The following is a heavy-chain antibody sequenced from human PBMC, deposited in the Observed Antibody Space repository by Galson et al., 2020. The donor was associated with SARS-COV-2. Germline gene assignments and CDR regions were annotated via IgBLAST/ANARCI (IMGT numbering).Heavy chain of an antibody. D-gene: IGHD3-22*01. J-gene: IGHJ2*01. V-gene: IGHV4-61*01. CDR3: ARVVNTRTTETDWYFDL. Sequence: ASETLSLTCTVSGGSVSSGSYYWSWIRQPPGKGLEWIGYIYYSGSTNYNPSLKSRVTISVDTSKNQFSLKLSSVTAADTAVYYCARVVNTRTTETDWYFDLWGRGTLVTVSS. CDR1: GGSVSSGSYY. CDR2: IYYSGST.